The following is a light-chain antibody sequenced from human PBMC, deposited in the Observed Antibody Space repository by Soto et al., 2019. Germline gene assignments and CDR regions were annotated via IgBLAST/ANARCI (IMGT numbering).Light chain of an antibody. J-gene: IGLJ1*01. CDR2: SNN. CDR1: NSNIGSNP. CDR3: AAWDDSLNGLFV. Sequence: QSVLTQPPSASGTPGQRVTISCSGSNSNIGSNPVNWYQHLPGTAPKLLMYSNNQRPSGVPDRFSGSKSGTSASLAISGLQAEDEAHYYCAAWDDSLNGLFVFGTGTKLTVL. V-gene: IGLV1-44*01.